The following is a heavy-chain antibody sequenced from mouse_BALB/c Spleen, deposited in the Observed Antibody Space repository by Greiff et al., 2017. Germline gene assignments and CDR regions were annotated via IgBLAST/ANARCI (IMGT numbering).Heavy chain of an antibody. Sequence: QVQLQQSGAELVRPGASVTLSCKASGYTFTDYEMHWVKQTPVHGLEWIGAIDPETGGTAYNQKFKGKATMTADKSSSTAYMELRSLTSEDSAVYCGTRSGSGRDYFDYWGQGTTLTVSS. CDR2: IDPETGGT. CDR3: TRSGSGRDYFDY. D-gene: IGHD1-1*01. J-gene: IGHJ2*01. CDR1: GYTFTDYE. V-gene: IGHV1-15*01.